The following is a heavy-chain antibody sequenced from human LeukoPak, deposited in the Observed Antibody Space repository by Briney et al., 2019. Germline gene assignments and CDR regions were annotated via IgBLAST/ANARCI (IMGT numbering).Heavy chain of an antibody. Sequence: SETLSLTCTVSGGSISSGGYYWSWIRQPAGKGLEWIGRIYTSGSTNYNPSLKSRVTMSVDTSKNQFSLKLSSVTAADTAVYYCASSSGWPNPYFDYWGQGTPVTVSS. CDR2: IYTSGST. D-gene: IGHD6-19*01. J-gene: IGHJ4*02. CDR1: GGSISSGGYY. CDR3: ASSSGWPNPYFDY. V-gene: IGHV4-61*02.